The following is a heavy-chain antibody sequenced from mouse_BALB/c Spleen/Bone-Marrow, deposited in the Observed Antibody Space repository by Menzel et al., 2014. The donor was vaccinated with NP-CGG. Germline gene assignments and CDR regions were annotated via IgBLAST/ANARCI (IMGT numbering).Heavy chain of an antibody. J-gene: IGHJ1*01. CDR2: INPSTGYT. CDR1: GYTFTSYW. V-gene: IGHV1-7*01. CDR3: ARDWYFDV. Sequence: VQLQQSGAELAKPGDSVKMSCKASGYTFTSYWMHWVKRRPGQGLEWVGYINPSTGYTEYNQKFKDKATLTADKSSSTAYMQLSSLTSEDSAVYYCARDWYFDVWGAGTTVTVSS.